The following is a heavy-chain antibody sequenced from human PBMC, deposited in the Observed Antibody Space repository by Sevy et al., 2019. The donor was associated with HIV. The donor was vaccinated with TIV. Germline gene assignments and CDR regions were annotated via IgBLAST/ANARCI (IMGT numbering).Heavy chain of an antibody. Sequence: ASVKVSCKASGYTFTSYGISWVRQAPGQGLEWMGWISAYNGNTNYAQKLQGRVTMTTDTSTSTAYMELRSLRSDDTAVYYCARDRSYYGSGSYDYYYYYGMDVRGQGTTVTVSS. CDR1: GYTFTSYG. J-gene: IGHJ6*02. V-gene: IGHV1-18*01. CDR3: ARDRSYYGSGSYDYYYYYGMDV. CDR2: ISAYNGNT. D-gene: IGHD3-10*01.